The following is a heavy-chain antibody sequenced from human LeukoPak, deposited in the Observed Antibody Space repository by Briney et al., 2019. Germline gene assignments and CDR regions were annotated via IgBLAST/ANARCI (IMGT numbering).Heavy chain of an antibody. J-gene: IGHJ5*02. Sequence: GASVKVSCKASGYTFTSYDINWVRQATGQGLEWMGWMNPNSGNTGYARKFQGRVTMTRNTSISTAYMELSSLRSEDTAVYYCARVEVGGTKRRDRQRRNWFDPWGQGTLVTVSS. CDR3: ARVEVGGTKRRDRQRRNWFDP. V-gene: IGHV1-8*01. CDR1: GYTFTSYD. D-gene: IGHD1-14*01. CDR2: MNPNSGNT.